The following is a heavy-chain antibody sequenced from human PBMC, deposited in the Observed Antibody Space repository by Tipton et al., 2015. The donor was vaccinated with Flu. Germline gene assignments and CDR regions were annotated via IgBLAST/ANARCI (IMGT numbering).Heavy chain of an antibody. Sequence: TLSLTCTVSGGSISSYYWSWIRQPPGKGLEWIGYIYYSGSTSYNPSLKSRVTISVDTSKNQFSLQLSSVTAADTAVYYCARAPESRTHDYGDAPDHWGQGTLVTVSS. CDR1: GGSISSYY. CDR3: ARAPESRTHDYGDAPDH. D-gene: IGHD4-17*01. J-gene: IGHJ4*02. V-gene: IGHV4-59*01. CDR2: IYYSGST.